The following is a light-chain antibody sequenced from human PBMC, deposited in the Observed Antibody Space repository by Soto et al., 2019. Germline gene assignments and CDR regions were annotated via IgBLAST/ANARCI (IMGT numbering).Light chain of an antibody. J-gene: IGKJ1*01. Sequence: EIVLTQSPGTLSLSPGERATLSCSASQSTNSTSLIWFHLKRGLAPRLLIYGASTRATGIPARFSGSGSGTDFTLTISRLEPEDFAVYYCQQYGSSPRTFGQGTKVDIK. CDR2: GAS. V-gene: IGKV3-20*01. CDR3: QQYGSSPRT. CDR1: QSTNSTS.